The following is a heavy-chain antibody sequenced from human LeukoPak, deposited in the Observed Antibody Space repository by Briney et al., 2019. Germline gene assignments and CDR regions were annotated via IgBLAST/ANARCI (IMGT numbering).Heavy chain of an antibody. V-gene: IGHV3-21*01. CDR1: GFTFSSYS. CDR3: ARDRRGYSYGQRWFDP. CDR2: ISSSSSYI. Sequence: GGSLRLSCAASGFTFSSYSMNWVRQAPGKGLEWVSSISSSSSYIYYADSVTGRFTISRDNAKNSLYLQMNSLRAEDTAVYYCARDRRGYSYGQRWFDPWGQGTLVTVSS. D-gene: IGHD5-18*01. J-gene: IGHJ5*02.